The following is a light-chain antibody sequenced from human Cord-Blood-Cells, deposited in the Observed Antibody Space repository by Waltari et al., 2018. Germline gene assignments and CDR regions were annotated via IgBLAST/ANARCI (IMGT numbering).Light chain of an antibody. Sequence: IVLTQSPGTLSLSPGELATLSCRARQSVSSSYLAWYQQKPGQAPRLLIYGASSRATGIPDRFSGSGSGTDFTLNISRLEPEDFAVYYCQQYGSSPLTFGQGTKVEIK. J-gene: IGKJ1*01. V-gene: IGKV3-20*01. CDR1: QSVSSSY. CDR2: GAS. CDR3: QQYGSSPLT.